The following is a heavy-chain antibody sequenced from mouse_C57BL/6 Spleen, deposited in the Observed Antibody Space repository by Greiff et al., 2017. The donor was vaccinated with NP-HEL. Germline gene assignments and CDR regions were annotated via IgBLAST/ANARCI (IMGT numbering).Heavy chain of an antibody. J-gene: IGHJ2*01. D-gene: IGHD1-1*02. CDR3: TRLWWGDYFDY. V-gene: IGHV1-15*01. Sequence: QVQLQQSGAELVRPGASVTLSCKASGYTFTDYEMHWVKQTPVHGLEWIGAIDPETGGTAYNQKFKGKAILTADKSSSTAYMELRSLTSEDSAVYYCTRLWWGDYFDYWGQGTTLTVSS. CDR1: GYTFTDYE. CDR2: IDPETGGT.